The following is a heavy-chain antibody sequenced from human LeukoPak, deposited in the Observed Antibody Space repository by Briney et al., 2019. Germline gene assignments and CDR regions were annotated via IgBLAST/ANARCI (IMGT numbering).Heavy chain of an antibody. J-gene: IGHJ5*02. CDR2: ISSGSTYI. V-gene: IGHV3-21*01. CDR1: AFXFSSYR. CDR3: ARDQDL. Sequence: GGSLRLSCLTSAFXFSSYRINWVRQAPGKGLEWLSPISSGSTYIYYADSVKCRFTISRDNAKNSLYLQMNSLRAEDTAVYYCARDQDLWGQGTLVTVSS.